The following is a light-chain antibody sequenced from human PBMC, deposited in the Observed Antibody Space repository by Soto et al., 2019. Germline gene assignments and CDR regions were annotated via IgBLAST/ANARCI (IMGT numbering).Light chain of an antibody. CDR1: SSNIGAGYD. J-gene: IGLJ1*01. CDR3: QSHDNSLSGYV. Sequence: QSALTQPPSVSGAPGQRVTISCTGSSSNIGAGYDVHWYQQLPGKAPKLLIYANINRPSGVPDRFSGSKSGTSASLAITGLQAEDEADYYCQSHDNSLSGYVFGPGTKLTVL. CDR2: ANI. V-gene: IGLV1-40*01.